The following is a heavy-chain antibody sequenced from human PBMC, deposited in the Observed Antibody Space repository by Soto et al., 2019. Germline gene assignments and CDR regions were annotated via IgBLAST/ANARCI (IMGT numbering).Heavy chain of an antibody. Sequence: QVQLVQSGAETKKPGASVRVSCKTSGYTFIYFYIHWVRLVPGQGLEWMGWINPKNGGTSHAQKFQGRVTMTRDTSISTVYMELNSLTSDDRGIYYCARRDSSGSFDFWGQGTLVSVSS. CDR1: GYTFIYFY. J-gene: IGHJ4*02. D-gene: IGHD5-18*01. CDR2: INPKNGGT. V-gene: IGHV1-2*02. CDR3: ARRDSSGSFDF.